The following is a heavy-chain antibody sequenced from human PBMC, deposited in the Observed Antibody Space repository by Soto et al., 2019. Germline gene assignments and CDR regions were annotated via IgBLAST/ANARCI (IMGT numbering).Heavy chain of an antibody. CDR1: GGTFSSYA. J-gene: IGHJ6*02. Sequence: SVKVSCKASGGTFSSYAISWVRQAPGQGLEWMGGLIPIFGTANYAQKFQGRVTITADKSTSTAYMELSSLRSEDTAVYYCARGPHTAMVGGYYYYGMDVWGQGTTVTVSS. V-gene: IGHV1-69*06. CDR2: LIPIFGTA. CDR3: ARGPHTAMVGGYYYYGMDV. D-gene: IGHD5-18*01.